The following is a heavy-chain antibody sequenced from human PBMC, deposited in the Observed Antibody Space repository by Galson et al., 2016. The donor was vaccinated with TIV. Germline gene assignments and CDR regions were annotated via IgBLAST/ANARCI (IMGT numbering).Heavy chain of an antibody. J-gene: IGHJ3*02. CDR1: GFTFSNYW. D-gene: IGHD3-22*01. CDR2: IKGDGSQI. Sequence: SLRLSCAASGFTFSNYWMTWVRQAPGKGLEWVANIKGDGSQIHYMDSVKGRFTISRDNAKNSLDLQMNSLRAEDTAVYYCARDGNYRDSSAIFYDAFGIWGQGTTVTVSS. CDR3: ARDGNYRDSSAIFYDAFGI. V-gene: IGHV3-7*01.